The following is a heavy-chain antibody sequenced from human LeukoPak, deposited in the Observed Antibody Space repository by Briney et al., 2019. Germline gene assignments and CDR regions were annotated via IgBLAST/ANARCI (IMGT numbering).Heavy chain of an antibody. CDR3: ARVSGSGSIAFDI. J-gene: IGHJ3*02. V-gene: IGHV3-21*01. D-gene: IGHD3-10*01. CDR2: ISSSSSYI. CDR1: GFTFSSYS. Sequence: GGSLRLSCAASGFTFSSYSMNWVRQAPGKGLEWVSSISSSSSYIYYAVSVKGRFTISRDNAKNSLYLQMNSLRAEDTAVYYCARVSGSGSIAFDIWGQGTMVTVSS.